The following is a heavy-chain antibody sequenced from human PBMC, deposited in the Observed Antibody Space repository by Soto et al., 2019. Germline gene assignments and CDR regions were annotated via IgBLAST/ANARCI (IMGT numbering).Heavy chain of an antibody. V-gene: IGHV4-31*03. Sequence: QVQLQESGPGLVKPSQTLSLTCTVSGGSISSGGYYWSWIRQHPGKGLEWIGYIYYSGTTYYNPSLKSRVTISVDTSKNQFSLKLSSVTAADTAVYYFARMTTVTPYYFDYWCQGALVTVSS. CDR1: GGSISSGGYY. CDR2: IYYSGTT. CDR3: ARMTTVTPYYFDY. D-gene: IGHD4-17*01. J-gene: IGHJ4*02.